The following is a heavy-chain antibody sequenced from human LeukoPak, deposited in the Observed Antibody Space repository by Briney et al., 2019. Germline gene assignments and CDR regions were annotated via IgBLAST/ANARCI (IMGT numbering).Heavy chain of an antibody. CDR3: AKDPTVFGVVMAYFDY. J-gene: IGHJ4*02. V-gene: IGHV3-23*01. CDR1: GFTFSSYA. Sequence: GGSLRLSCAASGFTFSSYAMSWVRQAPGKGLEWVSAISGSGGSTYYADPVKGRFTISRDNSKNTLYLQMNSLRAEDTAVCYCAKDPTVFGVVMAYFDYWGQGTLVTVSS. CDR2: ISGSGGST. D-gene: IGHD3-3*01.